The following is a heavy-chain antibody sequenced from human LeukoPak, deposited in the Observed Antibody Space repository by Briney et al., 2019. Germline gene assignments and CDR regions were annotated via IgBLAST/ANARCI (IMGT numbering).Heavy chain of an antibody. J-gene: IGHJ4*02. D-gene: IGHD6-19*01. V-gene: IGHV1-18*01. CDR2: ISAYNGHT. CDR3: ALYGSGWSFDY. CDR1: GYTFTSYG. Sequence: ASVKVSCKASGYTFTSYGINWVRQAPGQGLEWMGWISAYNGHTNYAQKFQGRGTMTTDTSTSTAYMELRSLRSADTAVYYCALYGSGWSFDYWGQGSLVTVSS.